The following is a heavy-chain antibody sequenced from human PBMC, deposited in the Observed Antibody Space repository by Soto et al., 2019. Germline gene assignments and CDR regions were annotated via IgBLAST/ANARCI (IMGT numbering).Heavy chain of an antibody. CDR3: ARGHSIFYGMDV. CDR2: ISSSGTTI. J-gene: IGHJ6*02. CDR1: GFTFSDYY. D-gene: IGHD2-21*01. Sequence: PGGSLRLSCAASGFTFSDYYMNWIRQAPGKGLEWVSYISSSGTTIYYADSVKGRSTISRDNAKNSLFLQMNSLRAEDTALYYCARGHSIFYGMDVWGQGTTVTVSS. V-gene: IGHV3-11*01.